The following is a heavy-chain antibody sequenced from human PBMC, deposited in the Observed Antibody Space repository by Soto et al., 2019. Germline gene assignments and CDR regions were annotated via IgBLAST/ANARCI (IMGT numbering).Heavy chain of an antibody. J-gene: IGHJ4*02. CDR3: AKDDGRYAF. D-gene: IGHD3-16*01. CDR2: ITSTDNI. CDR1: GFTFSSYA. Sequence: EVQLLESGGGLVQSGGSLRLSCAASGFTFSSYALSWVRQAPGKGLEWVSLITSTDNIYYADSVKGRFTISRDNSKSMLYLKMNSLRAEDTAVYYCAKDDGRYAFWGQGTLVTVSS. V-gene: IGHV3-23*01.